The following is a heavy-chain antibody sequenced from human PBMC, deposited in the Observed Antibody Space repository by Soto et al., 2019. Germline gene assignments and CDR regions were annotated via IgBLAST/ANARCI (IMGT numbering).Heavy chain of an antibody. Sequence: GGSLRLSCADSGFTFSSYAMSWVRQAPGKGLEWVSTISASAGSTYYADSVKGRVTVSRDNSKKTLYLQLNSLRAEDTSIYYYAKFPRFGGGTNKFDPWGQGTLVTVSS. CDR3: AKFPRFGGGTNKFDP. V-gene: IGHV3-23*01. D-gene: IGHD3-10*01. CDR2: ISASAGST. CDR1: GFTFSSYA. J-gene: IGHJ5*02.